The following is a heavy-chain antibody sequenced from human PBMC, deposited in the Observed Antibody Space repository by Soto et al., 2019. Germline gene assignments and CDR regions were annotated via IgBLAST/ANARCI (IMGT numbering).Heavy chain of an antibody. CDR1: GGSISSYY. CDR2: IYYSGSA. CDR3: ARGLAVQYYYGSGSYDY. D-gene: IGHD3-10*01. J-gene: IGHJ4*02. V-gene: IGHV4-59*01. Sequence: SEILSLTCTVSGGSISSYYWSWIRQPPGKGLEWIGYIYYSGSANYNPSLKSRVTISVDTSKNQFSLKLSSVTAADTAVYYCARGLAVQYYYGSGSYDYWGQGTLVTVSS.